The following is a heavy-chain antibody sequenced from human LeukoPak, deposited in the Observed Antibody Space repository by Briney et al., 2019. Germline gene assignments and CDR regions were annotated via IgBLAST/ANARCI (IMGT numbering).Heavy chain of an antibody. D-gene: IGHD1-7*01. CDR2: ISYDGSNK. CDR1: GFTFSSYA. V-gene: IGHV3-30*14. CDR3: ARVPNYEEYYFDY. Sequence: PGGSLRLSCAASGFTFSSYAMHWVRQAPGKGLEWVAVISYDGSNKYYADSVKGRFTISRDNSKNTLYLQMNSLRAEDTAVYYCARVPNYEEYYFDYWGQGTLVTVSS. J-gene: IGHJ4*02.